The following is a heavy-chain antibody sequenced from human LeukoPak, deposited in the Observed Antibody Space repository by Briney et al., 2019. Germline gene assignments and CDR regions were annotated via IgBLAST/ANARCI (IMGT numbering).Heavy chain of an antibody. V-gene: IGHV5-51*01. CDR3: ARLLRTSEYFDH. CDR1: GYSFSNYW. CDR2: IYPGDSDT. Sequence: GESLKISCKVSGYSFSNYWIGWVRQVPGKGLEWMGIIYPGDSDTKYSPSFQGQVTISADTSITTAYLQWSSLKASDTAIYYCARLLRTSEYFDHWGQGTLVTVSS. J-gene: IGHJ4*02. D-gene: IGHD3-10*01.